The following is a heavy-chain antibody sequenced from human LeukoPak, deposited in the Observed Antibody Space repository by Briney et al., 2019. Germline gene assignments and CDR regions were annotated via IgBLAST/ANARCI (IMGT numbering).Heavy chain of an antibody. CDR3: ARRGNLDMATINDGLDI. V-gene: IGHV5-10-1*01. CDR2: IDPSDSYT. J-gene: IGHJ3*02. Sequence: GESLKISCKGSGYSFTNSWISWVRQMPGKGLEWMVTIDPSDSYTDYSPSFQGHVTISTDKSISTAYLQWSSLKASDTAMYYCARRGNLDMATINDGLDIWGQGTMVTVSS. D-gene: IGHD5-24*01. CDR1: GYSFTNSW.